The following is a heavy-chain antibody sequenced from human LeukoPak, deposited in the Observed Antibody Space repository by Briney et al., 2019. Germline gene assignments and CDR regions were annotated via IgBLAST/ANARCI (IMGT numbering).Heavy chain of an antibody. CDR2: NKCKTDGDAT. V-gene: IGHV3-15*01. CDR3: TTDGITMVRGIIIKRFDP. Sequence: GGSLRLSCAASGFTFSNALMSWVRQAPGKGLEWVGGNKCKTDGDATDYAAPVKGRFTIARDDSNNTLYLQMNSLKTEDTAVYYCTTDGITMVRGIIIKRFDPWGQGTLVTVSS. J-gene: IGHJ5*02. CDR1: GFTFSNAL. D-gene: IGHD3-10*01.